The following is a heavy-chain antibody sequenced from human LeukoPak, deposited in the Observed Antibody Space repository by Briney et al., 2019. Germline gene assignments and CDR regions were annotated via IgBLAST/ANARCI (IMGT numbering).Heavy chain of an antibody. CDR2: IPYDGSDK. CDR1: GFPFSSYG. J-gene: IGHJ4*02. V-gene: IGHV3-30*02. D-gene: IGHD3-9*01. Sequence: GGSLRLSCAASGFPFSSYGMHWVRQAPGKGLEWVAFIPYDGSDKFYADSVKGRFTISRDNSKNTLYLQMNSLKIEDTAVYYCLRYFDPIDTFDYWGQGTLVTVSS. CDR3: LRYFDPIDTFDY.